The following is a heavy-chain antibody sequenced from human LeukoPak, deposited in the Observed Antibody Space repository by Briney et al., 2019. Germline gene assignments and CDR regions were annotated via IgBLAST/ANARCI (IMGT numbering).Heavy chain of an antibody. Sequence: PGGSLRLSCAASGFTFSSYAMSWVRQAPGKGLEWVSAISGSGGSTYYADSVKGRFTISRDNSKNTLYLQMNSLRAEDTAVYYCAKDRRVPSLSYDYGKFDYWGQGTLVTVSS. J-gene: IGHJ4*02. CDR3: AKDRRVPSLSYDYGKFDY. CDR1: GFTFSSYA. V-gene: IGHV3-23*01. CDR2: ISGSGGST. D-gene: IGHD5-12*01.